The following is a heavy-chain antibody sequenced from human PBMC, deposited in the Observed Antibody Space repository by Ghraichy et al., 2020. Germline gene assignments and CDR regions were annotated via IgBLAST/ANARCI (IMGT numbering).Heavy chain of an antibody. Sequence: GESLNISCEASGFTFSSDAMSWARQAPGKGLEWVSGISGSGGSTYYADSVKGRFTISRDNSKNTLYLQMNSLRAEDTALYYCGKGTFQSLNGVDVWGQGTTVTVSS. CDR2: ISGSGGST. CDR1: GFTFSSDA. V-gene: IGHV3-23*01. CDR3: GKGTFQSLNGVDV. D-gene: IGHD2/OR15-2a*01. J-gene: IGHJ6*02.